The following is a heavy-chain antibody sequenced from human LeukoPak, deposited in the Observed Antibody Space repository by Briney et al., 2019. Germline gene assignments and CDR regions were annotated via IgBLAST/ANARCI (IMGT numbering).Heavy chain of an antibody. J-gene: IGHJ4*02. CDR2: IYYSGST. D-gene: IGHD6-19*01. Sequence: SETLSLTCTVSGGSISSYYWSWIRQPPGKGLEWIGYIYYSGSTNYNPSLKSRVTISVDTSKNQFSLKLSSVTAADTAVYYCARSARIAVAGRSDRFFDHWGQGTLVTVSS. CDR3: ARSARIAVAGRSDRFFDH. V-gene: IGHV4-59*01. CDR1: GGSISSYY.